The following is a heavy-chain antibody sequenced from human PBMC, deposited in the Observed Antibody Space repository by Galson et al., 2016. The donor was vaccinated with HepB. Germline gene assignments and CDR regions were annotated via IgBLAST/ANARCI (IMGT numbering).Heavy chain of an antibody. CDR3: AREGTLTAYNFDS. D-gene: IGHD3-9*01. J-gene: IGHJ4*02. Sequence: SLRLSCAASGFTFSSYWLSWVRQAPGKGLEWVANIKMDGSEIHYVDSVKGRFTISRDNANNALYLQMNSLRVVDTAVYYCAREGTLTAYNFDSWGQGTLVTASS. CDR1: GFTFSSYW. V-gene: IGHV3-7*03. CDR2: IKMDGSEI.